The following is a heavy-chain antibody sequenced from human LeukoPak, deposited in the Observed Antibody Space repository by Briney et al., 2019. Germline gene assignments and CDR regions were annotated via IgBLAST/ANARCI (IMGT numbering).Heavy chain of an antibody. CDR1: GFTFSSYS. CDR2: ISSSSSNI. D-gene: IGHD6-13*01. CDR3: ARGKAAASGVFDY. V-gene: IGHV3-48*01. Sequence: GGSLRLSCAASGFTFSSYSMNWVRQAPGQGLEWVSYISSSSSNIYYADSVKGRFTISRDNAKNSLYLQMNSLRAEDTAVYYCARGKAAASGVFDYWGQGTLVTVSS. J-gene: IGHJ4*02.